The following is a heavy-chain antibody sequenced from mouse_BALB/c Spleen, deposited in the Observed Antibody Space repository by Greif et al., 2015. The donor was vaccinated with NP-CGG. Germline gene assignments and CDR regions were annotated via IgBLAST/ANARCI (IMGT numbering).Heavy chain of an antibody. CDR3: ARLSYDYDDYYAMDY. Sequence: VQLQQSGPELVKPGASVKISCKASGYTFTDYNMHWVKQSHGKSLEWIGYIYPYNGGTGYNQKFKSKATLTVDNSSSTAYMELRSLTSEDSAVYYCARLSYDYDDYYAMDYWGQGTSVTVSS. J-gene: IGHJ4*01. CDR1: GYTFTDYN. CDR2: IYPYNGGT. D-gene: IGHD2-4*01. V-gene: IGHV1S29*02.